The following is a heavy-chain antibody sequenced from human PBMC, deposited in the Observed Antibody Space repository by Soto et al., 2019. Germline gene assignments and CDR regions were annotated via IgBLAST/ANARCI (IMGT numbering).Heavy chain of an antibody. Sequence: ASVKVSCKASGYTFTSYYMHWVRQAPGQGLEWMGIINPSGGSTSYAQKFQGRVTMTRDTSTSTVYMELSSLRSEDTAVYYCARNSFSNNHYYHSNTGWFDPWGQGTLVTVSS. D-gene: IGHD3-22*01. CDR2: INPSGGST. V-gene: IGHV1-46*01. CDR3: ARNSFSNNHYYHSNTGWFDP. CDR1: GYTFTSYY. J-gene: IGHJ5*02.